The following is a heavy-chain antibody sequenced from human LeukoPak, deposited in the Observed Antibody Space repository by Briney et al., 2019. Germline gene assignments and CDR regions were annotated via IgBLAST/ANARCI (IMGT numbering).Heavy chain of an antibody. J-gene: IGHJ5*02. CDR1: GGSISSYY. CDR2: IYYSGST. CDR3: ARVDTAMAYNWFDP. V-gene: IGHV4-39*07. D-gene: IGHD5-18*01. Sequence: SETLSLTCTVSGGSISSYYWGWIRQPPGKGLEWIGSIYYSGSTYYSPSLKSRVTISVDTSKNQFSLKLSSVTAADTAVYYCARVDTAMAYNWFDPWGQGTLVTVSS.